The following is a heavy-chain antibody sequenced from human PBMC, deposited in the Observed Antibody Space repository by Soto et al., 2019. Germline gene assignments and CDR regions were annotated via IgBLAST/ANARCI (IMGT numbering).Heavy chain of an antibody. J-gene: IGHJ4*02. Sequence: GGSLRLSCAASGFIFSSFAMHWVRQAPGKGLEWVALISYSGDNEYYADSVKGRFTISRDNSMNTLYLQMNSLKFEDTAVYYCAADDMTTFIWGQGTLVTVSS. CDR2: ISYSGDNE. V-gene: IGHV3-30-3*01. CDR1: GFIFSSFA. CDR3: AADDMTTFI. D-gene: IGHD1-1*01.